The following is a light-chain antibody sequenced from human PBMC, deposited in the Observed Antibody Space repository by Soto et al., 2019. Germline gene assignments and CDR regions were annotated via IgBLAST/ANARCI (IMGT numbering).Light chain of an antibody. J-gene: IGKJ4*01. CDR1: QSVSSGK. CDR2: GAS. CDR3: QQYGSSRLT. V-gene: IGKV3-20*01. Sequence: EIVVTQSPGTLSLSPGERATLSCRASQSVSSGKLAWYQQKPGQAPRLLIFGASGRATGIPDRFSGSGSGTDFSLTISRLEPEDSAVYYCQQYGSSRLTFGGGTKVDIK.